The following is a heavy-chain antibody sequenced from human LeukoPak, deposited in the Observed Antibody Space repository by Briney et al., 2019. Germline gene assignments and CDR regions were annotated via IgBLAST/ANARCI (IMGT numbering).Heavy chain of an antibody. CDR3: ARWETVYYYDSSGYYGY. V-gene: IGHV4-4*07. D-gene: IGHD3-22*01. CDR2: IYTSGST. Sequence: SETLSLTCTGSGGSISSYYWSWIRQPAGKGLEWIGRIYTSGSTNYNPSLKSRVTMSVDTSKNQFSLKLSSVTAADTAVYYCARWETVYYYDSSGYYGYWGQGTLVTVSS. CDR1: GGSISSYY. J-gene: IGHJ4*02.